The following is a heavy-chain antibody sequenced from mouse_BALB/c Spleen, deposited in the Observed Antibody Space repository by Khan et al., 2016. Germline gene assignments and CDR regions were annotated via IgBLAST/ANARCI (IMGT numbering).Heavy chain of an antibody. Sequence: VQLQQPGAELVRSGASVKLSCTASVFNIKDYYMHWVKQRPEQGLEWIGWIDPENGDTEYAPKLQGKATMTADTSSNAAYLQFSSLTSEDSAVYYCNAIYYGSDVYFDYWGQGTTLTVSS. V-gene: IGHV14-4*02. CDR1: VFNIKDYY. J-gene: IGHJ2*01. D-gene: IGHD1-1*01. CDR2: IDPENGDT. CDR3: NAIYYGSDVYFDY.